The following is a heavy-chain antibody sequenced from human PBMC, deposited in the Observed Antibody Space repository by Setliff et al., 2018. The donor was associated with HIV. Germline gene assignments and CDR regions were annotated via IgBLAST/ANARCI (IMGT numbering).Heavy chain of an antibody. CDR3: ARQDIPTGYYLFDY. CDR1: GYTFTTYA. Sequence: ASVKVSCKASGYTFTTYAIFWVRQAPGQRLEWMGRINPNMGDTQYAQKFQGRIIMTRGTSINTVYMELSSLTSDDTALYYCARQDIPTGYYLFDYWGQGTQVTVSS. J-gene: IGHJ4*02. V-gene: IGHV1-2*06. CDR2: INPNMGDT. D-gene: IGHD3-9*01.